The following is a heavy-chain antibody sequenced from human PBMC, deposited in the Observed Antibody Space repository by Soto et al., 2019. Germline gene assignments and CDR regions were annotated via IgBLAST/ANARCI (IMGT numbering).Heavy chain of an antibody. Sequence: EIQLVESGGALAQPGGSLRLSCAASGFTFSDYAMNWVRQAPGKGLEWISYITSGSSTRYYADSVKGRFTISRDNAKNSVYLQMNSLRDEDTAVYYCARERVLVKIAGTPTYFYNGMDVWGQGTTVTVSS. CDR1: GFTFSDYA. CDR3: ARERVLVKIAGTPTYFYNGMDV. D-gene: IGHD1-20*01. J-gene: IGHJ6*02. V-gene: IGHV3-48*02. CDR2: ITSGSSTR.